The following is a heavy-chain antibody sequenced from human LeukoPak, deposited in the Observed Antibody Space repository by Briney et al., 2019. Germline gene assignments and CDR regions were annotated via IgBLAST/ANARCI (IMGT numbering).Heavy chain of an antibody. CDR3: ARATPDYDFWSGSDTYYFDY. J-gene: IGHJ4*02. Sequence: ASVKVSCKASGYTFTSYYMHWVRQAPGQGLEWMGIINPSGGSTSYAQKFQGRVTMTRDTSTSTVYMELSSLRSEDTAVYYCARATPDYDFWSGSDTYYFDYWGQGTLVTVSS. V-gene: IGHV1-46*01. CDR1: GYTFTSYY. CDR2: INPSGGST. D-gene: IGHD3-3*01.